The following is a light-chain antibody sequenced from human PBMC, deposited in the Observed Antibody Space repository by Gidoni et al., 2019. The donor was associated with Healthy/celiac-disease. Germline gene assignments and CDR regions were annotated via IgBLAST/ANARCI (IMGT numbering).Light chain of an antibody. J-gene: IGLJ2*01. Sequence: QSVLTQPPSASVTPGQRVTISCSGSSSNIGSNTVNWYQQPPGTAPKLLIHSNNQRPSGVPDRFSGSKSGTSASLAISGLQSEDEADYYCAAWDDSLNGVVFGGGTKLTVL. CDR2: SNN. CDR1: SSNIGSNT. V-gene: IGLV1-44*01. CDR3: AAWDDSLNGVV.